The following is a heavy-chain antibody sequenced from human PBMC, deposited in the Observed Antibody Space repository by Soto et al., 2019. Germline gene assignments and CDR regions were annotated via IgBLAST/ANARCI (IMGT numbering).Heavy chain of an antibody. V-gene: IGHV3-53*01. Sequence: GGSLRLSCAASGFTVSSNYMSWVRQAPGKGLEWVSVIYSGGSTYYADSGKGRFTISRDNSKNTLYLQMNSLRAEDTAVYYCATARRTHHYYYYYGMDVWGQGTTVTVSS. CDR3: ATARRTHHYYYYYGMDV. J-gene: IGHJ6*02. CDR2: IYSGGST. CDR1: GFTVSSNY. D-gene: IGHD1-1*01.